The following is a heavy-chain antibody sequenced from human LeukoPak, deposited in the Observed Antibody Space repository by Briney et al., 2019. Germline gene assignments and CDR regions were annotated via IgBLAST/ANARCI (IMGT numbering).Heavy chain of an antibody. CDR1: GGTFSSYA. D-gene: IGHD3-22*01. V-gene: IGHV1-69*04. Sequence: SVKVSCKASGGTFSSYAISWVRQAPGQGLEWMGRIIPIFGIANYAQKFQGRVTITADKSTSTAYMELSSLRSEDTAVYYCAQPRVDSSILDYWGQGTLVTVSS. J-gene: IGHJ4*02. CDR2: IIPIFGIA. CDR3: AQPRVDSSILDY.